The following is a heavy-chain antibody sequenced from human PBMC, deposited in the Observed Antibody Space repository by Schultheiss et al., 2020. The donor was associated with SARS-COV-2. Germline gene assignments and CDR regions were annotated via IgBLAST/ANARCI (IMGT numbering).Heavy chain of an antibody. D-gene: IGHD2-15*01. CDR3: ARRGCSGGSCYYSDWFDP. J-gene: IGHJ5*02. Sequence: SETLSLTCDVYGGSFSGYYWSWIRQPPGKGLEWIGEINHSGSTNYNPSLKSRVTISVDTSKNQFSLKLSSVTAADTAMYYCARRGCSGGSCYYSDWFDPWGQGTLVTVAS. CDR1: GGSFSGYY. CDR2: INHSGST. V-gene: IGHV4-34*01.